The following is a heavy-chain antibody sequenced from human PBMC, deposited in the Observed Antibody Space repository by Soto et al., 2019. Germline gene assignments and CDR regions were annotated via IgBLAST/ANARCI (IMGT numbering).Heavy chain of an antibody. D-gene: IGHD1-26*01. CDR1: GGSISSYY. Sequence: PSETLSLTCTVSGGSISSYYWSWIRRPPGKGLEWIGYIYYSGSTNYNPSLKSRVTISVDTSKNQFSLKLTSVTAADTAVYYCSSRYGGNFDYWGQGTLVTVSS. V-gene: IGHV4-59*01. J-gene: IGHJ4*02. CDR3: SSRYGGNFDY. CDR2: IYYSGST.